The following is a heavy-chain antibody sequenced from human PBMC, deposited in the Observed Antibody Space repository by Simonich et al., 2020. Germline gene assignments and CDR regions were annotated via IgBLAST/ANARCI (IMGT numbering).Heavy chain of an antibody. V-gene: IGHV1-2*02. D-gene: IGHD6-6*01. J-gene: IGHJ6*03. Sequence: QVQLVQSGAEVKKPGASVKVSCKASGYTFTGYYMHWVRQAPGQGLEWMRWINPNSGGTNYAQKFQGRVTMTRDTSISTAYMELSRLRSDDTAVYYCARDRAARYYYYYYMDVWGKGTTVTVSS. CDR1: GYTFTGYY. CDR3: ARDRAARYYYYYYMDV. CDR2: INPNSGGT.